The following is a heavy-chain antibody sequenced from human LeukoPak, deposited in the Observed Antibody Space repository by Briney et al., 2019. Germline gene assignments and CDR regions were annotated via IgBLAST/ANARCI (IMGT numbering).Heavy chain of an antibody. CDR3: AKGVYGDYVEAFDI. J-gene: IGHJ3*02. CDR2: ISWNSGSI. CDR1: GFTFDDYA. D-gene: IGHD4-17*01. Sequence: GGSLRLSCAASGFTFDDYAMHWVRQAPWKGLEWVSGISWNSGSIGYADSVKGRFTISRDNAKNSLYLQMNSLRAEDTALYYCAKGVYGDYVEAFDIWGQGTMVTVSS. V-gene: IGHV3-9*01.